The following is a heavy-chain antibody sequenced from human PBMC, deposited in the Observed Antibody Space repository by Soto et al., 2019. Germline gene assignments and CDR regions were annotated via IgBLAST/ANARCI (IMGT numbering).Heavy chain of an antibody. CDR1: GYTFSTSG. V-gene: IGHV1-18*01. D-gene: IGHD2-15*01. CDR3: ARAGAAPYYYYGMDV. J-gene: IGHJ6*02. Sequence: QVQLVQSGAEVRKPGASVKVSCKASGYTFSTSGMSWLRQAPGQELERMGWISTYNGDTNDAPKFQDRVTMTSDTYTSTVYMKLRSLRSDDTVVYYCARAGAAPYYYYGMDVWGQGTRVTVSS. CDR2: ISTYNGDT.